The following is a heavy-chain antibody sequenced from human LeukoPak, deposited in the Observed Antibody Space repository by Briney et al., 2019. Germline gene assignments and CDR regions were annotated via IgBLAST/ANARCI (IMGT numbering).Heavy chain of an antibody. D-gene: IGHD3-9*01. CDR2: ISGSGGST. V-gene: IGHV3-23*01. Sequence: GGSLRLSCEASGFTFSSYAMSWVRQAPGKGLEWVSAISGSGGSTYYADSVKGRFTISRDNSKNTLYLQMNSLRAEDTAVYFFSKQKTAYEILTGYHNYFDYWGQGTLVTVSS. CDR3: SKQKTAYEILTGYHNYFDY. J-gene: IGHJ4*02. CDR1: GFTFSSYA.